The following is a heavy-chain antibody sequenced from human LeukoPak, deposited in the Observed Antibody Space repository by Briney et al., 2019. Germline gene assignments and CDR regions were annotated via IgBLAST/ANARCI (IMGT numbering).Heavy chain of an antibody. CDR3: AKVRVEYSSSSGTLDY. D-gene: IGHD6-6*01. Sequence: GGSLRLSCAASGFTFSSYGMHWVRQAPGKGLEWVAFIRYDGSNKYYADSVKGRFTISRDNSKNTLYLQMNSLRAEDTAVYYCAKVRVEYSSSSGTLDYWGQGTLVTVSS. CDR1: GFTFSSYG. V-gene: IGHV3-30*02. J-gene: IGHJ4*02. CDR2: IRYDGSNK.